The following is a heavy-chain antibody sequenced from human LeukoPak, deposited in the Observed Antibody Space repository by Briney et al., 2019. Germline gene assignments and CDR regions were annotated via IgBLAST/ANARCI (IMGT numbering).Heavy chain of an antibody. CDR1: GGTFSSYA. V-gene: IGHV1-69*04. J-gene: IGHJ6*02. CDR2: IIPILGIA. CDR3: ARGPLDTAMVGYYYYGMDV. D-gene: IGHD5-18*01. Sequence: SAKVSCKASGGTFSSYAISWVRQAPGQGLEWMGRIIPILGIANYAQKFQGRVTITADKSTSTAYMELSSLRSEDTAVYYCARGPLDTAMVGYYYYGMDVWGQGTTVTVSS.